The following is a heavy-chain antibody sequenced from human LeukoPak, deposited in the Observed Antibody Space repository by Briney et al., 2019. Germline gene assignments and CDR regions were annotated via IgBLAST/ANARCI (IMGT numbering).Heavy chain of an antibody. V-gene: IGHV4-39*01. CDR3: ARHKDYYYSYMDV. CDR1: GDSISTSNSY. Sequence: PSETLSLTCAVSGDSISTSNSYWGWIRRPPGKGLEWVGSIYYSGNTYYNPSLKSRVTISVDTSKNQFSLRLSSVTAADTAVYYCARHKDYYYSYMDVWGKGTTVTISS. CDR2: IYYSGNT. J-gene: IGHJ6*03.